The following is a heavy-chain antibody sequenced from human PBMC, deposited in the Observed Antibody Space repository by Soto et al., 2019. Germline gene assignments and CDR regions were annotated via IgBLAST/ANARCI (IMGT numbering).Heavy chain of an antibody. CDR2: ISSSSSTT. CDR1: GFILSSYN. V-gene: IGHV3-48*01. Sequence: SLRLSCAASGFILSSYNMNWVRQAPGKGLEWVSYISSSSSTTYYADSVKGRFTISRDNAKNSLYLQMNSLRAEDTAVYYCARVAPSTSGWVLAFNYADYWGQGTRVTVSS. J-gene: IGHJ4*02. CDR3: ARVAPSTSGWVLAFNYADY. D-gene: IGHD6-19*01.